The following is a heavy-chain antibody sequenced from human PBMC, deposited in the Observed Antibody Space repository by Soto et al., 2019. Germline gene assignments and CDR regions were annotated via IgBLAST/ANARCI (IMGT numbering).Heavy chain of an antibody. V-gene: IGHV4-39*01. CDR3: ARRFSSIVVVVAAPED. CDR2: IYYSGST. Sequence: SETLSLTCTVSGGPISSSSYYWGWIRQPPGKGLEWIGSIYYSGSTYYNPSLKSRVTISVDTSKNQFSLKLSSVTAADTAVYYCARRFSSIVVVVAAPEDWGQGTLVTVSS. J-gene: IGHJ4*02. D-gene: IGHD2-15*01. CDR1: GGPISSSSYY.